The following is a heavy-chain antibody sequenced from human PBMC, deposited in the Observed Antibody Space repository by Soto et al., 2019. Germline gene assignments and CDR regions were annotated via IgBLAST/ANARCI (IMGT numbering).Heavy chain of an antibody. CDR2: ISGSGGST. Sequence: PGGSLRLSCAASGFTLSSYAMSWVRQAPGKGLEWVSAISGSGGSTYYADSVKGRFTISRDNSKNTLYLQMNSLRAEDTAVYYCAKVPGSGYYGMDVWGQGTTVTVSS. D-gene: IGHD3-10*01. CDR3: AKVPGSGYYGMDV. CDR1: GFTLSSYA. V-gene: IGHV3-23*01. J-gene: IGHJ6*02.